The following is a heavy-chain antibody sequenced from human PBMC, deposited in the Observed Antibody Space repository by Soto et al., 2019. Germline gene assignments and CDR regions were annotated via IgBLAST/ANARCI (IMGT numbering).Heavy chain of an antibody. Sequence: WASVKVSCKASGYTFTHYYIHWVRQAPGQGLEWMGIINPNGGITTYAQKFRAGFTMTRGTSTSTVYLELSSLRSEDSAVYYCATSVNSAMAFDYWGQGTLVTVSS. CDR1: GYTFTHYY. J-gene: IGHJ4*02. CDR2: INPNGGIT. D-gene: IGHD5-18*01. CDR3: ATSVNSAMAFDY. V-gene: IGHV1-46*01.